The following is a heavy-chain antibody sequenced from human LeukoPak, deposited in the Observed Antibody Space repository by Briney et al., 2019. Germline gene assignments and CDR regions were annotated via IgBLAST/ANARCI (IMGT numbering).Heavy chain of an antibody. D-gene: IGHD1-26*01. V-gene: IGHV3-30*04. Sequence: GRSLRLSCAASGFTFRGYTMHWVRQAPGKGLEWVAVILYDGRTTNYAESVRGRFTISRDTSENTLYLQMNNLRPEDTAIYYCAREILGSAFSFDYWGQGTLVTVSS. J-gene: IGHJ4*02. CDR2: ILYDGRTT. CDR1: GFTFRGYT. CDR3: AREILGSAFSFDY.